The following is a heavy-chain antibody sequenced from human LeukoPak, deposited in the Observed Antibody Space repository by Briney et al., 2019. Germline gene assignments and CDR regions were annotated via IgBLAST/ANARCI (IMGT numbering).Heavy chain of an antibody. D-gene: IGHD3-22*01. CDR2: FDPEDGET. CDR1: GYTLTELS. J-gene: IGHJ4*02. Sequence: ASVKVSCKVSGYTLTELSMHWVRQAPGKGLEWMGGFDPEDGETIYAQKFQGRVTMTEDTSTDTAYMELSSLRSEDTAVYYCARLDDSSGSIDYWGQGTLVTVSS. V-gene: IGHV1-24*01. CDR3: ARLDDSSGSIDY.